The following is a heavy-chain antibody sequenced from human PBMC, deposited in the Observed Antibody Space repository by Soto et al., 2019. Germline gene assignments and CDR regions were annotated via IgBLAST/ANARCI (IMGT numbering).Heavy chain of an antibody. CDR1: GYTFTNYG. CDR2: ISGYNDNT. V-gene: IGHV1-18*04. D-gene: IGHD3-9*01. Sequence: QVQLVQSGAEVKRPGASVKVSCKTSGYTFTNYGVSWVRQAPGQGLEWMGWISGYNDNTELAQSRQGRVTMTIDTSTSTAYIELRRLRSDDTAVYFCATGERYFDWLHPIDYWGQGTLLTVSS. CDR3: ATGERYFDWLHPIDY. J-gene: IGHJ4*02.